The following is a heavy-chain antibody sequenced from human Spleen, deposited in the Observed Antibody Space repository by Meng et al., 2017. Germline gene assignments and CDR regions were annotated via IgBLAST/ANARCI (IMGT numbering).Heavy chain of an antibody. CDR2: ISYDGSNK. D-gene: IGHD3-10*01. J-gene: IGHJ5*02. CDR1: GFTFSSYA. V-gene: IGHV3-30*01. CDR3: ASAYYYGSGSYYNRDWFDP. Sequence: GGSLRLSCAASGFTFSSYAMHWVRQAPGKGLEWVAVISYDGSNKYYADSVKGRFTISRDNSKNTLYLQMNSLRAEDTAVYYCASAYYYGSGSYYNRDWFDPCGQGILV.